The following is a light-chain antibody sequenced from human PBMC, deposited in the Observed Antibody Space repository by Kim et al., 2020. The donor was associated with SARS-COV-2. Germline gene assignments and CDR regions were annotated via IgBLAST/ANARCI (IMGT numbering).Light chain of an antibody. CDR1: QSVLYSSNNKNY. CDR3: QQYYSTPPT. Sequence: ATINCKSSQSVLYSSNNKNYLAWYQQKPGQPPKLLIYWASTRESGVPDRFSGSGSGTDFTLTISSLQAEDVAVYYCQQYYSTPPTFGGGPKVDIK. J-gene: IGKJ4*01. CDR2: WAS. V-gene: IGKV4-1*01.